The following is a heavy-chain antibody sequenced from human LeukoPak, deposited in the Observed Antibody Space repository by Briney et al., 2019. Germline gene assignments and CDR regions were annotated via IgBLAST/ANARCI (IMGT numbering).Heavy chain of an antibody. D-gene: IGHD3-10*01. V-gene: IGHV1-18*01. CDR1: GYTFTSYG. J-gene: IGHJ4*02. CDR2: IGPYNGNT. Sequence: GASVKVSCKASGYTFTSYGISWVRQAPGQGIEWLGWIGPYNGNTNYAQNLQGRVTMTTDTSTSTAYMELGSLGSDDTAVYYCARDQDSLVRGVIGYWGQGTLVTVSS. CDR3: ARDQDSLVRGVIGY.